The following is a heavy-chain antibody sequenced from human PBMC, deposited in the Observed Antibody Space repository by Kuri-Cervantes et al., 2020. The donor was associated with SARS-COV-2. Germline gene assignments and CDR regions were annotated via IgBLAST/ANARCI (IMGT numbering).Heavy chain of an antibody. V-gene: IGHV4-61*01. CDR2: IYYSGST. Sequence: SETLSLTCTVSGSSVSSGSYNWSWIRQPPGKGLEWIGYIYYSGSTNYNPSLKSRVTISVDTSKNQFSLKLSSVTAADTAVYYCARGGRGSGQAGPNASWYFDLWGRGTLVTVSS. J-gene: IGHJ2*01. D-gene: IGHD3-16*01. CDR1: GSSVSSGSYN. CDR3: ARGGRGSGQAGPNASWYFDL.